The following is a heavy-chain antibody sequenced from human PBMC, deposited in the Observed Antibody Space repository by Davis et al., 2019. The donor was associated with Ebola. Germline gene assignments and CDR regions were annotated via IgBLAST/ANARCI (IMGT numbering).Heavy chain of an antibody. V-gene: IGHV4-61*01. CDR1: GYSISSGYY. CDR3: ARGTTLGQWLVH. CDR2: IYYSGST. D-gene: IGHD6-19*01. J-gene: IGHJ4*02. Sequence: MPSETLSLTCTVSGYSISSGYYWSWIRQPPGKGLEWIGYIYYSGSTNYNPSLKSRVTISVDTSKNQFSLKLSSVTAADTAVYYCARGTTLGQWLVHWGQGTLVTVSS.